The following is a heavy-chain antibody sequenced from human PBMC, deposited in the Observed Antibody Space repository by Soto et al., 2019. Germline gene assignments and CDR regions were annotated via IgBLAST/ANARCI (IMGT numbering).Heavy chain of an antibody. Sequence: QVQLVQSGAEVKKPGASVQVSCKASGYTFTSYDINWVRQATGQGLEWMGWMNPNSGNTGYAQKFQGRITMTRNTSTTTAYMELSSLRSEDTAVYYCARGPYYYYYMDVWGKGTTVTVSS. CDR2: MNPNSGNT. J-gene: IGHJ6*03. V-gene: IGHV1-8*01. CDR1: GYTFTSYD. CDR3: ARGPYYYYYMDV.